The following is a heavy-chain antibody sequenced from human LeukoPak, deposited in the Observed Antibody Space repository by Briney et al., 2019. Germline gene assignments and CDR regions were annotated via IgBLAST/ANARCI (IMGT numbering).Heavy chain of an antibody. V-gene: IGHV3-21*01. J-gene: IGHJ4*02. CDR1: GFTFSSYS. CDR2: ISSSSSYL. CDR3: ARALVGAEIDY. D-gene: IGHD1-26*01. Sequence: GGSLRLSCAASGFTFSSYSMNWVRQAPGKGLEWVSSISSSSSYLYYADSVKGRFTISRDNAKNSLYLQMNSLRAEDTAVYYCARALVGAEIDYWGQGTLVTVSS.